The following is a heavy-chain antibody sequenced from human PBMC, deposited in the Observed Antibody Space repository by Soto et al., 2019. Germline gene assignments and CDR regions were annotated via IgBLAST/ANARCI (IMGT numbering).Heavy chain of an antibody. Sequence: EVQLVESGGGLIQPGGYLRLSCAASGFTISSNYMNWVRQATGKGLEWVSIIYSGGSTYYADSVKGRFTISRNNSKNTLYLQMNSLRAEDTAVYYCARPTSSGWPGQNAFDIWGQGTMVTVSS. CDR3: ARPTSSGWPGQNAFDI. CDR1: GFTISSNY. D-gene: IGHD6-19*01. CDR2: IYSGGST. J-gene: IGHJ3*02. V-gene: IGHV3-53*01.